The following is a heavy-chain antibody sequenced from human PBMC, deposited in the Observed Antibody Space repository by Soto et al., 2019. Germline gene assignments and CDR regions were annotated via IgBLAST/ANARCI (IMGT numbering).Heavy chain of an antibody. CDR2: ITGGSETI. CDR1: GFNFSPYS. V-gene: IGHV3-48*01. Sequence: GGSLRLSCAASGFNFSPYSMNWVRQTPGKRLEWLSYITGGSETISYADSVRGRFTISRDNAKTSVYLQLNRLRPEDTAIYFCTTSNGILDNWGRGTLVTVSS. D-gene: IGHD3-22*01. J-gene: IGHJ4*02. CDR3: TTSNGILDN.